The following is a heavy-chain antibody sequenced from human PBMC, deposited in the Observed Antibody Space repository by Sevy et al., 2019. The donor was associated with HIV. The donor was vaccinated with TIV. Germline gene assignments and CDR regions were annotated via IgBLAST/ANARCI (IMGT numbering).Heavy chain of an antibody. CDR1: GFSLNSYW. D-gene: IGHD6-13*01. Sequence: GGSLRLSCAASGFSLNSYWMSWVRQAPGKGLEWVANIKQDGSVKYYVHSVKGRFTISRDNARNLLYLQMNSLRAEDTALYYCVRAIAADGSFWGQGTLVTVSS. J-gene: IGHJ4*02. CDR3: VRAIAADGSF. CDR2: IKQDGSVK. V-gene: IGHV3-7*01.